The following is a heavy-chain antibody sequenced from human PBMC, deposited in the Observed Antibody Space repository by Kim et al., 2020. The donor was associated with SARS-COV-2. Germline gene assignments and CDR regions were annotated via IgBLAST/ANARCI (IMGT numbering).Heavy chain of an antibody. J-gene: IGHJ3*02. CDR3: ARIPTSRDAFDI. V-gene: IGHV4-39*07. Sequence: YYTPSLNTRLPISVDTSKTQFCRKLRSVTAADTAVYYCARIPTSRDAFDIWGQGTMVTVSS. D-gene: IGHD2-2*02.